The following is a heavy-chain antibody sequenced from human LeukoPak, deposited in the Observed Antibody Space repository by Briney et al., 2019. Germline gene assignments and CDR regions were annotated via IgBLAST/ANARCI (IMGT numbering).Heavy chain of an antibody. CDR1: GNYW. CDR2: IYSDGSWT. Sequence: GGSLRLSCAASGNYWMLWVRQAPGKGLVWVSHIYSDGSWTSYADSVKGRFTISKDNAKNTVYLQMNSLRAEDTAVYYCVSFYETYWGRGTLVTVSS. V-gene: IGHV3-74*01. D-gene: IGHD2/OR15-2a*01. J-gene: IGHJ4*02. CDR3: VSFYETY.